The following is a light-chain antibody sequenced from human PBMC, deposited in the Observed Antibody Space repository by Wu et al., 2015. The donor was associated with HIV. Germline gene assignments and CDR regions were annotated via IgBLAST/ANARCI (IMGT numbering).Light chain of an antibody. CDR1: QSIRNS. CDR2: GGS. Sequence: TQSPSTLSASVGDRVTITCRASQSIRNSLTWYQQKPGQAPRVVIYGGSTRATGIPDRFSGSASGTDFTLTISRLEPEDFAVYYCQQYDRSPPLYSFGQGTKLEIK. V-gene: IGKV3-20*01. J-gene: IGKJ2*03. CDR3: QQYDRSPPLYS.